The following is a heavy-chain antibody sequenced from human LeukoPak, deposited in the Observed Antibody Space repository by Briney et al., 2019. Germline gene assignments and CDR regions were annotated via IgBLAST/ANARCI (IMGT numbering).Heavy chain of an antibody. V-gene: IGHV3-23*01. D-gene: IGHD6-13*01. J-gene: IGHJ4*02. Sequence: PGGSLRLSCAASGFTFSSYAMSWVRQAPGKGLEWVSAISGSGGSTYYADSVKGRFTISRDNSKNTLYLQMNSLRAEDTAVYYCANNRYSTNYFDYWGQGTLGTVSS. CDR3: ANNRYSTNYFDY. CDR2: ISGSGGST. CDR1: GFTFSSYA.